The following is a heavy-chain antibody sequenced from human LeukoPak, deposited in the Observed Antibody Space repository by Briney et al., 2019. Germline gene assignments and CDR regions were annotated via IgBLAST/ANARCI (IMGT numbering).Heavy chain of an antibody. CDR2: IDHSGST. CDR1: GGSFSGYY. V-gene: IGHV4-34*01. CDR3: ARAYCGGDCSHPYYYYYYMDV. D-gene: IGHD2-21*02. Sequence: SETLSLTCAVYGGSFSGYYWSWIRQPPGKGLEWIGEIDHSGSTNYNPSLKSRVTISVDTSKNQFSLKLSSVTAADTAVYYCARAYCGGDCSHPYYYYYYMDVWGKGTTVTVSS. J-gene: IGHJ6*03.